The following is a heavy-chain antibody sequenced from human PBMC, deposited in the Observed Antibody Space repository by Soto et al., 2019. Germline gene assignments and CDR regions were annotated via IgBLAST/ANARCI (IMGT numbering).Heavy chain of an antibody. CDR3: ARLNGYCVSTKCHGYDGMDV. D-gene: IGHD2-2*03. CDR1: GGSISSGGYS. V-gene: IGHV4-30-2*01. CDR2: IYHSGST. Sequence: SETLSLTCAVSGGSISSGGYSWSWILHPPGKGLEWIGYIYHSGSTYYNPSLKSRVTISVDRSKNQFSLRLNSVTAADTAVYYCARLNGYCVSTKCHGYDGMDVWGQGTTVTVSS. J-gene: IGHJ6*02.